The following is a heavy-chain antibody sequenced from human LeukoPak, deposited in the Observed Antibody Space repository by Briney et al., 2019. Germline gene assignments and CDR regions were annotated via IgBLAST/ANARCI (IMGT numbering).Heavy chain of an antibody. Sequence: PGGSLRLSCAASGFTFSSYGMHWVRQAPGKGLEWVAVISYDGSNKYYGDSVKGRFTISRDNSKNTLFLQMNSLRAEDTAVYFCGAGFYYFDYWGQGTLVTVSS. D-gene: IGHD3-10*01. CDR1: GFTFSSYG. J-gene: IGHJ4*02. CDR2: ISYDGSNK. V-gene: IGHV3-30*03. CDR3: GAGFYYFDY.